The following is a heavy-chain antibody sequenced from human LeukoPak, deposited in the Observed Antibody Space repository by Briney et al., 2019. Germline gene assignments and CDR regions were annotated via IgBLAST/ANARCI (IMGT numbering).Heavy chain of an antibody. CDR3: ARDVGYYDILTGYYKEYYFDY. V-gene: IGHV4-59*01. D-gene: IGHD3-9*01. CDR2: IYYSGST. CDR1: GGSISSYY. J-gene: IGHJ4*02. Sequence: PSETLSLTXTVSGGSISSYYWSWIRQPPGKGLEWIGYIYYSGSTNYNPSLKSRVTISVDTSKNQFSLKLSSVTAADTAVYYCARDVGYYDILTGYYKEYYFDYWGQGTLVTVSS.